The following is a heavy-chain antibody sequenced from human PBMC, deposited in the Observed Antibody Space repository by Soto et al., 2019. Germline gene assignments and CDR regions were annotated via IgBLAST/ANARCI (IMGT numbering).Heavy chain of an antibody. V-gene: IGHV4-31*03. CDR2: IYDSVNT. Sequence: KTSETLSLTCTVSGDSLSSGGHYWSWIRQHPGKGLEWIGHIYDSVNTYYSPSLRSRVTISADMSKNQFSLNLRSVTAADTAMYYCARVDHRGYFAILTDYWGQGTLVTVSS. J-gene: IGHJ4*02. CDR1: GDSLSSGGHY. CDR3: ARVDHRGYFAILTDY. D-gene: IGHD3-9*01.